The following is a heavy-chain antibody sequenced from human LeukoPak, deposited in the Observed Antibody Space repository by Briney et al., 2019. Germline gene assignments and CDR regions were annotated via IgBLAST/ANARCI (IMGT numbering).Heavy chain of an antibody. CDR2: ISGSGGST. CDR3: AKDRGYSLTAYFDY. Sequence: ETLSLTCAVSGGSISSGGYSWSWVRQAPGKGLEWVSAISGSGGSTYYADSVKGRFTISRDNSKNTLYLQMNSLRAEDTAVYYCAKDRGYSLTAYFDYWGQGTLVTVSS. D-gene: IGHD2-15*01. CDR1: GGSISSGGYS. V-gene: IGHV3-23*01. J-gene: IGHJ4*02.